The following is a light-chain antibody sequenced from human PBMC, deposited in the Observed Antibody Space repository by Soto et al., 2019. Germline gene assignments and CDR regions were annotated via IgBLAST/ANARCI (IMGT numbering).Light chain of an antibody. V-gene: IGKV3D-15*01. Sequence: EIVLTQSPATPSLSPGERATLSCRASQSLSSNFLAWYQQKPGQPPRLLIYDSSTRATGFPDRFSGSGSGAEFTLTISSLQSEDFGFYYCQQYKQWPVAFGEGTKVDIK. CDR3: QQYKQWPVA. J-gene: IGKJ4*01. CDR1: QSLSSN. CDR2: DSS.